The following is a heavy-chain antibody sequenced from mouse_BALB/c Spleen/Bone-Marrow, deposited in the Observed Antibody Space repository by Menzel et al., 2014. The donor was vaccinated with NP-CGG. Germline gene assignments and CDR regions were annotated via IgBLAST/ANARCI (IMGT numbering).Heavy chain of an antibody. CDR3: ARYRYYGSSYAMDY. V-gene: IGHV14-3*02. D-gene: IGHD1-1*01. Sequence: EVNVVESGAELVKPGASVKLSCTASGFNIKDTYMHWVMQRPEQGLEWIGRIDPANGNTKYDPKFQGKATITADTSSNTASLQLSSLTSEDTAVYYCARYRYYGSSYAMDYWGQGTSVTVSS. CDR2: IDPANGNT. J-gene: IGHJ4*01. CDR1: GFNIKDTY.